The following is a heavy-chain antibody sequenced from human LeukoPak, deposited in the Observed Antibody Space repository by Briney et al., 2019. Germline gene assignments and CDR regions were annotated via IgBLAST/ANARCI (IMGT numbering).Heavy chain of an antibody. D-gene: IGHD6-13*01. Sequence: GGSLRLSCAASGFTFSSYGMHWVRQAPGKGLEWVSAISGSGGSTYYADSVKGRFTISRDNSKNTLYLQMNSLRAEDTAVYYCAKYGAAGYYYYYYMDVWGKGTTVTVSS. CDR1: GFTFSSYG. CDR2: ISGSGGST. J-gene: IGHJ6*03. V-gene: IGHV3-23*01. CDR3: AKYGAAGYYYYYYMDV.